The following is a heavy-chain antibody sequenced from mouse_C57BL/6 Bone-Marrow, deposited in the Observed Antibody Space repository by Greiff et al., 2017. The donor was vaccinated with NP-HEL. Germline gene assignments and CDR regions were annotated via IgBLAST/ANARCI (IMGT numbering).Heavy chain of an antibody. CDR1: GFTFSNYW. CDR2: IRLKSDNYAT. Sequence: EVHLVESGGGLVQPGGSMKLSCVASGFTFSNYWMNWVRQSPEKGLEWVAQIRLKSDNYATHYAESVKGRFTISRDDSKSSVYLQMNNLRAEDTGIYYCTGRSNHYYAMDYWGQGTSVTVSS. V-gene: IGHV6-3*01. CDR3: TGRSNHYYAMDY. J-gene: IGHJ4*01. D-gene: IGHD2-5*01.